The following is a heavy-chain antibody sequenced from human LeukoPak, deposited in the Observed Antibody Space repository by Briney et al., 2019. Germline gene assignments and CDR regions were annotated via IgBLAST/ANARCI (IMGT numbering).Heavy chain of an antibody. Sequence: PGGSLRLSCAASGFTFSSVAMHWVRQAPGKGLEWVAVISFDGSLKYYADSVRGRFTIFRDNSQNTLYLQMNSLRAEDTAVYYCAKDLWWYDYWGQGTLVTVSS. CDR2: ISFDGSLK. CDR3: AKDLWWYDY. J-gene: IGHJ4*02. V-gene: IGHV3-30*04. D-gene: IGHD2-15*01. CDR1: GFTFSSVA.